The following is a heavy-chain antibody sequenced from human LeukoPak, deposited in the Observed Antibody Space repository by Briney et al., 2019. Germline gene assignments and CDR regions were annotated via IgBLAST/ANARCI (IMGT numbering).Heavy chain of an antibody. CDR1: GGSFSGHS. J-gene: IGHJ5*02. V-gene: IGHV4-34*12. Sequence: SETLSLTCAVYGGSFSGHSWSWIRQPPGKGLEWIGEVIHGGSTNYNPSLKSRVIISLDTSKNQFSLKLNSVNAADTAVYYCARESECYYGSGSYECRWFDPWGLGTLVTVSS. CDR2: VIHGGST. CDR3: ARESECYYGSGSYECRWFDP. D-gene: IGHD3-10*01.